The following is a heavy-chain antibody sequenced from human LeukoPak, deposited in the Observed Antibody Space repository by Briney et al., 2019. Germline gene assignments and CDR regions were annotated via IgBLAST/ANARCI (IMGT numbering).Heavy chain of an antibody. CDR1: GGSFSGYY. J-gene: IGHJ5*02. D-gene: IGHD3-10*01. V-gene: IGHV4-34*01. CDR2: INHSGST. CDR3: ARAMTDNYYGSGSEWFDP. Sequence: SETLSLTCAVYGGSFSGYYWSWIRQPPGKGREWIGEINHSGSTNYNPSLKSRVTISVDTSKNQFSLKLSSVTAADTAVYYCARAMTDNYYGSGSEWFDPWGQGTLVTVSS.